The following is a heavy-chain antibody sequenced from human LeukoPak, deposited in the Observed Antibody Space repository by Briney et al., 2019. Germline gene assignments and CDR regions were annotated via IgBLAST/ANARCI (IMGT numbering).Heavy chain of an antibody. D-gene: IGHD7-27*01. CDR1: GYTVTDYY. V-gene: IGHV1-2*02. Sequence: ASVTVSYKASGYTVTDYYIHWVRQAPGQGLEWMGWITPNSDDTDYAQKFQGRVSMTRDTSISTAYMELSSLRSDDTAVYYCARSPIGLGFFDYWGQGTLVTVSS. CDR2: ITPNSDDT. J-gene: IGHJ4*02. CDR3: ARSPIGLGFFDY.